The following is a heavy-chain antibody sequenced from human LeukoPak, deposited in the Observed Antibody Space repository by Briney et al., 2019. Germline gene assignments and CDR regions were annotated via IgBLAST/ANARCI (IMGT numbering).Heavy chain of an antibody. CDR2: INAGNGNT. D-gene: IGHD6-19*01. Sequence: ASVKVSCKASGYTFTSYAMHWVRQAPGQRLEWMGWINAGNGNTKYSQKFQGRVTITRDTSASTAYMELSSLRSEDTAVYYCARGNSGRPKFDPWGQGTLVTVSS. CDR3: ARGNSGRPKFDP. V-gene: IGHV1-3*01. CDR1: GYTFTSYA. J-gene: IGHJ5*02.